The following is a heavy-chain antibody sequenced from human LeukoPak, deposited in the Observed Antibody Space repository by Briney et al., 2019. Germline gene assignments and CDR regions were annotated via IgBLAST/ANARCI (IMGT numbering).Heavy chain of an antibody. V-gene: IGHV3-30*04. Sequence: GGSLRLSCAASGFTFNSYTIHWVRQAPGKGLEWVALISYDGSYKYYADSVKGRFTISRDNSKNTLYLQMNSLRAEDTAVYYRAREPSYYDSVGPVDSWGQGTLVTVSS. CDR3: AREPSYYDSVGPVDS. D-gene: IGHD3-22*01. J-gene: IGHJ4*02. CDR2: ISYDGSYK. CDR1: GFTFNSYT.